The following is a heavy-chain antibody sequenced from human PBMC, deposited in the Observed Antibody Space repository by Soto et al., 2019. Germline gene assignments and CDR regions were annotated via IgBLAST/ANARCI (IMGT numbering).Heavy chain of an antibody. J-gene: IGHJ5*02. CDR2: VYYSGSS. CDR3: AKLSCTSSTCYFPGWFDP. D-gene: IGHD2-2*01. Sequence: SETLSLTCTVSGDSISGGASFWSWIRQPPGKGLEWIANVYYSGSSYYNPSLKSRLTISVDTTKNQFSLQLKSMTAADTAVYYYAKLSCTSSTCYFPGWFDPWGQGTLVTVSS. V-gene: IGHV4-31*03. CDR1: GDSISGGASF.